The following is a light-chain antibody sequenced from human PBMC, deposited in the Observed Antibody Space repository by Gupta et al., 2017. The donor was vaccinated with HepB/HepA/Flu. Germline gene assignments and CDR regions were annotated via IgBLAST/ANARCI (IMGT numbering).Light chain of an antibody. J-gene: IGKJ1*01. CDR2: KAS. CDR3: QQYNSYWT. V-gene: IGKV1-5*03. Sequence: DIQMTQSPSTLSASVGDRVTITCRASQSSSPWLAWYQQKPGKAPKLLIYKASSLESGVPSRFSGSGSWTEFTLTISSLQPDDVATYFCQQYNSYWTFGQGTKVEIK. CDR1: QSSSPW.